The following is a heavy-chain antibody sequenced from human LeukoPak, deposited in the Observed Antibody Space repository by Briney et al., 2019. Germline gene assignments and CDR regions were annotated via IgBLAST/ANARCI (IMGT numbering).Heavy chain of an antibody. Sequence: PGGSLRLSCAASGFTFSSYEMNWVRQAPGKGLEWVSYISSSGSTIYYADSVKGRFTISRDNAKNSLYLQMNSLRAEDTAVYYCARSLGGYYYDSSGYHHFDYWGQGTLVTVSS. CDR1: GFTFSSYE. CDR3: ARSLGGYYYDSSGYHHFDY. D-gene: IGHD3-22*01. CDR2: ISSSGSTI. V-gene: IGHV3-48*03. J-gene: IGHJ4*02.